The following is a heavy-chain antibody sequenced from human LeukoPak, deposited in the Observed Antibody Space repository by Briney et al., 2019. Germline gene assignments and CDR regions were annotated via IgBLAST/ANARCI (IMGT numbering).Heavy chain of an antibody. CDR1: RFTFSNYG. CDR3: ARALYNRGFDY. D-gene: IGHD3-16*02. V-gene: IGHV3-21*01. CDR2: ISSSSSYI. Sequence: GGSLRLSCAASRFTFSNYGVSWVRQAPGKGLEWVSSISSSSSYIYYADSVKGRFTISRDNAKNSLYLQMNSLRAEDTAVYYCARALYNRGFDYWGQGTLVTVSS. J-gene: IGHJ4*02.